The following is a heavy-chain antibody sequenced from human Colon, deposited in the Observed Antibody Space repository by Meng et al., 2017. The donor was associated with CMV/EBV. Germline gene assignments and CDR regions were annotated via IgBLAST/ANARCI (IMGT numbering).Heavy chain of an antibody. J-gene: IGHJ4*02. D-gene: IGHD2-21*02. CDR2: IYDTGTR. Sequence: GGSLRLSCAASGFSVSRNYISWVRQRPGQGLEWLSVIYDTGTRYYADSVKGRFTVSRDESKNTVFLQMNNLRAEDTAAYYCARNRLECGGDCYFADSWGQGTLVTVSS. CDR1: GFSVSRNY. CDR3: ARNRLECGGDCYFADS. V-gene: IGHV3-66*01.